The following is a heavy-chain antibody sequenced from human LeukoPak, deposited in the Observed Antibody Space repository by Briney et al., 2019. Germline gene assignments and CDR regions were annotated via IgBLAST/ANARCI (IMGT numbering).Heavy chain of an antibody. CDR2: ISSSGSTI. D-gene: IGHD6-19*01. V-gene: IGHV3-11*01. Sequence: PGRSLRLSCAASGFTFSDYYMSWIRQAPGEGLEWVSYISSSGSTIYYADSVRGRFTISRDNAKNSLYLQMNSLRAEDTAVYYCARSPAIAVAGTDDYWGQGTLVTVSS. CDR1: GFTFSDYY. J-gene: IGHJ4*02. CDR3: ARSPAIAVAGTDDY.